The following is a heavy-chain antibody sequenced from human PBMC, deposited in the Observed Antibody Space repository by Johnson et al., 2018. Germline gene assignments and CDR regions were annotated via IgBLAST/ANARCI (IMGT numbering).Heavy chain of an antibody. CDR2: ISGNGAIT. J-gene: IGHJ3*02. CDR1: GFMFSRYG. V-gene: IGHV3-64*07. CDR3: TIESFDI. Sequence: VQLVESGGGLAQPGGSLRLSCAASGFMFSRYGLHWVRQAPGKGLEYVSAISGNGAITYYADSVKGRFTISRDNSKNPLFLQIGSLRVEDTALYYCTIESFDIWGPGTMVTVSS.